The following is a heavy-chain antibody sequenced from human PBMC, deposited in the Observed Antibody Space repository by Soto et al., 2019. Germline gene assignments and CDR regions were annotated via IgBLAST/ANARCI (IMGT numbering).Heavy chain of an antibody. J-gene: IGHJ6*02. CDR1: GFSLSTIGVG. Sequence: QITLKESGPTLVKPTQTLTLTCTFSGFSLSTIGVGVGWIRQPPGKALDWLALIYWDDDKRYSPSLKSRLTFTKDTSKNQVVLTMTNMDPVDTATYYCVQSRCGGDCLQSYSSHSYYGLDVWGQGTTVTVSS. V-gene: IGHV2-5*02. CDR3: VQSRCGGDCLQSYSSHSYYGLDV. D-gene: IGHD2-21*02. CDR2: IYWDDDK.